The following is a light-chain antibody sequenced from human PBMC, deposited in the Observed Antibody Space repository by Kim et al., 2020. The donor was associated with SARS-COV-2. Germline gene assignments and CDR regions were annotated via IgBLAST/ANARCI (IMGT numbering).Light chain of an antibody. J-gene: IGKJ5*01. Sequence: SPGEMDTPSCRTSQCVNSNHVVWYQQRPDQPPRLVMDGASSRVTGTPDRFSGSGSGTDFTLTISRLEPEDFAVYYCQHYGSPPIAFGQGTRLEIK. CDR2: GAS. CDR3: QHYGSPPIA. CDR1: QCVNSNH. V-gene: IGKV3-20*01.